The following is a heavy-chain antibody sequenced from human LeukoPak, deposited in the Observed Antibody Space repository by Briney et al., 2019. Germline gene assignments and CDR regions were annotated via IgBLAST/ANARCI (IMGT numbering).Heavy chain of an antibody. CDR3: ARVVSDDSSGYYYFDY. Sequence: GASVKVSCKASGYTFTSYYMHWVRQAPGQGIEWMGIINPSGGSTSYAQKFQGRVTMTRDMSTSTVYMELNSLRSEDTAVYYCARVVSDDSSGYYYFDYWGQGTLVTVSS. CDR1: GYTFTSYY. D-gene: IGHD3-22*01. CDR2: INPSGGST. V-gene: IGHV1-46*01. J-gene: IGHJ4*02.